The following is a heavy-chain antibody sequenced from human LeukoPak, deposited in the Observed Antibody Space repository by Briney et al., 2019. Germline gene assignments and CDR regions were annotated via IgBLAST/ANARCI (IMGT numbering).Heavy chain of an antibody. D-gene: IGHD6-19*01. CDR3: ARGAGSIDY. CDR2: IYHSGST. CDR1: GYSISSGYY. V-gene: IGHV4-38-2*02. J-gene: IGHJ4*02. Sequence: SETLSLTCTVSGYSISSGYYWGWIRQPPGKGLEWIGSIYHSGSTNYNPSLKSRVTISVDTSKNQFSLKLSSVTAADTAVYYCARGAGSIDYWGQGTLVTVSS.